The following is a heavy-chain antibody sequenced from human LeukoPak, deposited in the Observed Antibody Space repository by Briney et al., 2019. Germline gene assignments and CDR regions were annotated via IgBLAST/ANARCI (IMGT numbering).Heavy chain of an antibody. V-gene: IGHV3-48*03. Sequence: PGGSLRLSCTASGFIFSTYEMNWVRQAPGKGLEWVSYINSGGTTVYYADSVKGRFTISRDNSLYLQMNSLRAEDTAIYYCARRCCSGNSCLFDYWGQGTLVTVSS. J-gene: IGHJ4*02. CDR1: GFIFSTYE. CDR2: INSGGTTV. CDR3: ARRCCSGNSCLFDY. D-gene: IGHD2-2*01.